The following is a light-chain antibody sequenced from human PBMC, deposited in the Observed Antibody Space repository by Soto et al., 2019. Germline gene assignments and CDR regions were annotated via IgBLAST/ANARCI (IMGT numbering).Light chain of an antibody. CDR1: TSNIGAGYD. V-gene: IGLV1-40*01. Sequence: QSVLTQPPSVSWAPGQRVTISCTGTTSNIGAGYDVHWYQQLPGTAPKLLIYADNNRPSGVPDRFSDSTSGTSASLAITGLQAEDEADYYCQSYDSSLSGYVFGGGTKLTVL. CDR3: QSYDSSLSGYV. CDR2: ADN. J-gene: IGLJ2*01.